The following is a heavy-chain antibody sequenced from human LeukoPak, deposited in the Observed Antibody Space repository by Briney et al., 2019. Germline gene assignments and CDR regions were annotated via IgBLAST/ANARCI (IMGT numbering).Heavy chain of an antibody. J-gene: IGHJ3*02. CDR1: AGSIRMHF. V-gene: IGHV4-59*08. D-gene: IGHD3-16*01. CDR2: IYYNVST. Sequence: SQTLSLALTLAAGSIRMHFSSSVRHPPRERLGCTAYIYYNVSTDYNPSLKSRITILVDTSKNQISLKLRYVTAADTAVYYCARQTMSTAEAFDIWGQGTMVTVSS. CDR3: ARQTMSTAEAFDI.